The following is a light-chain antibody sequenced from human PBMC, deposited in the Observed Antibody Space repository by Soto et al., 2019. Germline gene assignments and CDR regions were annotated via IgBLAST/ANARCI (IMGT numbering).Light chain of an antibody. Sequence: DVVMTQSPLSLPVTPGEPASISCRSSQSLLHSDGYNYLDWFLQRPGQSPQVLIYLGSNRAPGVTDRFSGSGSCTDFTLKISRVEAEDVGVYYCMQALQTPLTFGGGTKVEIK. CDR3: MQALQTPLT. CDR2: LGS. V-gene: IGKV2-28*01. CDR1: QSLLHSDGYNY. J-gene: IGKJ4*01.